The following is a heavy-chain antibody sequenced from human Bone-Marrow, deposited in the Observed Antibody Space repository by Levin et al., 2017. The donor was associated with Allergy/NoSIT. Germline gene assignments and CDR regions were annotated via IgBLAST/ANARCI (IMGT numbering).Heavy chain of an antibody. CDR3: ATERTVSDAFDI. CDR1: GYTLTELS. Sequence: PEASVKVSCKVSGYTLTELSMLWVRQAPGKGLEWMGSFDPEDGETIYAQKFQGRFTMTEDTSTDTAYMELSSLRSEDTAIYYCATERTVSDAFDIWGQGTMVTVSS. D-gene: IGHD1-1*01. CDR2: FDPEDGET. J-gene: IGHJ3*02. V-gene: IGHV1-24*01.